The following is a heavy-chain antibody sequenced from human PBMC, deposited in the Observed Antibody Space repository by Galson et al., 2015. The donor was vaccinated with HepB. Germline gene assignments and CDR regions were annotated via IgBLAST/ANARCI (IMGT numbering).Heavy chain of an antibody. V-gene: IGHV5-51*03. CDR1: GYSFTTHW. D-gene: IGHD3-16*01. J-gene: IGHJ6*03. Sequence: QSGAEVKKPGGSLKISCKASGYSFTTHWIGWVRQMPGKGLEWMGIIFPDDSDTRYSPSFQGQVTMSVDKSISTAYLQWSSLKAADTAMYYCARLGGGMTTCLYYYYYLGVWSQGTTVTVSS. CDR3: ARLGGGMTTCLYYYYYLGV. CDR2: IFPDDSDT.